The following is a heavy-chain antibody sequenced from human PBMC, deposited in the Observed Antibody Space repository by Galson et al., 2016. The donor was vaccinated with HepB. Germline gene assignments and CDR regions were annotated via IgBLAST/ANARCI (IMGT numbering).Heavy chain of an antibody. CDR2: ISYDGSAT. Sequence: SLRLSCAASGFTFTNYGIHWVRQAPGKGLEWVAMISYDGSATYYADSVQGRFIISRDISNNTVYLQMNSLRAEDTALYYCARDFRPGWTNWFDPWGQGTLVTVSS. D-gene: IGHD3-9*01. J-gene: IGHJ5*02. CDR3: ARDFRPGWTNWFDP. V-gene: IGHV3-30*03. CDR1: GFTFTNYG.